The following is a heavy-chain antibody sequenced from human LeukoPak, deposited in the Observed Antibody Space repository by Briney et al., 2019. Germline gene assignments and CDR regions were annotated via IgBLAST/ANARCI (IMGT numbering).Heavy chain of an antibody. J-gene: IGHJ6*03. V-gene: IGHV4-38-2*02. D-gene: IGHD2/OR15-2a*01. Sequence: SETLSLTCTVSRYSISSAYYWGWSRPPPGEGLEWIANIYHSGSTYYNPSLKSRVTISVDTSKNQFSLKLSSVTAADTAVYYCARLSDYYYMDVWGKGTTVTVSS. CDR3: ARLSDYYYMDV. CDR1: RYSISSAYY. CDR2: IYHSGST.